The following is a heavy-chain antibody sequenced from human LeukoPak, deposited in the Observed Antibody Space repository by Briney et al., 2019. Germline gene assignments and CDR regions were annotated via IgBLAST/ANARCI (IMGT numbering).Heavy chain of an antibody. Sequence: GGSLRLSCAASGFTFSSYTMSWVRQAPGKGLEWVSAISGSGGSTYYADSVKGRFTISRDNSKNTLYLQMNSLRAEDTAVYYCAKDREWLGTFDIWGQGTMVTVSS. CDR1: GFTFSSYT. CDR3: AKDREWLGTFDI. CDR2: ISGSGGST. J-gene: IGHJ3*02. D-gene: IGHD3-3*01. V-gene: IGHV3-23*01.